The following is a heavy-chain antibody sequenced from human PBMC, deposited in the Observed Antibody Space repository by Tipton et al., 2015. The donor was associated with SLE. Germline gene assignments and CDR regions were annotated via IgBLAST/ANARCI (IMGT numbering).Heavy chain of an antibody. D-gene: IGHD6-19*01. CDR3: ARGGSGWSHAFDI. CDR1: GGSISSGGYY. J-gene: IGHJ3*02. CDR2: ISSSGSTI. Sequence: LSLTCTVSGGSISSGGYYWSWIRQAPGKGLEWVSYISSSGSTIYYADSVKGRFTISRDNAKNSLYLQMNSLRAGDTAVYYCARGGSGWSHAFDIWGQGTMVTVSS. V-gene: IGHV3-11*04.